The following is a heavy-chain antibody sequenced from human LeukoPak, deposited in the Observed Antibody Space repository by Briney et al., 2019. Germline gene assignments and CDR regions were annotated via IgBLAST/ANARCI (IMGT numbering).Heavy chain of an antibody. J-gene: IGHJ4*02. CDR1: GLTFSSYW. D-gene: IGHD3-9*01. CDR3: ARDLSGLRYFDWLSHFDY. CDR2: INSDWSST. V-gene: IGHV3-74*01. Sequence: GGSLRLSCAASGLTFSSYWIHWVRQAPGKGPVWVSRINSDWSSTISADSVKGRFTISRDNAKNTLYLQINSLRAEDTAVYYCARDLSGLRYFDWLSHFDYWVREPWSPSPQ.